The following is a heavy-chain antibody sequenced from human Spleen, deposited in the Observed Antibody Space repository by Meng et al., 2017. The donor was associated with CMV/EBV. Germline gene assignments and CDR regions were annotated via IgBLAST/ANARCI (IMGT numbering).Heavy chain of an antibody. D-gene: IGHD5-18*01. CDR2: ISSSGSTI. CDR1: GFTFSDYY. J-gene: IGHJ4*02. CDR3: ARGSKDTAAFDY. Sequence: SCAASGFTFSDYYMSWIRQAPGKGLEWVSYISSSGSTIYYADSVKGRFTISRDNAKNSLYLQMNSLRAEDTAVYYCARGSKDTAAFDYWGQGTLVTVSS. V-gene: IGHV3-11*01.